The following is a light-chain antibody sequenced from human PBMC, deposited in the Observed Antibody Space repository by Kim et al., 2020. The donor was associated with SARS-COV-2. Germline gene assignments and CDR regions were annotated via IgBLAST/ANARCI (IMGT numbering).Light chain of an antibody. Sequence: PGERATLSCRASQSVGSYLAWYQQKPGQAPRLLVYDASNRATGIPARFSGSGSGTDFTLTISSLEPEDFAVYYCQQRSNWPLTFGGGTKVDIK. CDR3: QQRSNWPLT. J-gene: IGKJ4*01. V-gene: IGKV3-11*01. CDR2: DAS. CDR1: QSVGSY.